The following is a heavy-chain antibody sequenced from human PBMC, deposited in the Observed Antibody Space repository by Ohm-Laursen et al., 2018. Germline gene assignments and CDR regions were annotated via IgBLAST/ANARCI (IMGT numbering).Heavy chain of an antibody. Sequence: GTLSLTCTVSGGSISGYYWSWIRQPPGKGLEWIGYIYYSGSTNYNPSLKGRVTISVDTSKNQFSLKVSSVTAADTAVYYCARGGRGYYFDYWGQGTLVTVSS. J-gene: IGHJ4*02. CDR2: IYYSGST. D-gene: IGHD1-14*01. V-gene: IGHV4-59*12. CDR3: ARGGRGYYFDY. CDR1: GGSISGYY.